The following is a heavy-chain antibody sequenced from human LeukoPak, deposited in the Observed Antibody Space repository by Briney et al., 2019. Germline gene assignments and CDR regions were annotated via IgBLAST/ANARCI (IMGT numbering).Heavy chain of an antibody. D-gene: IGHD3-16*01. Sequence: SETLSLTCTVSGGSISSYYWSWIRQPPGKGLEWIGYIYYSGSTNYNPSLKSRVTISVDTSKNQFSLELSSVTAADTAVYYCARGGALGDAFDIWGQGTMVTVSS. CDR2: IYYSGST. CDR3: ARGGALGDAFDI. V-gene: IGHV4-59*01. CDR1: GGSISSYY. J-gene: IGHJ3*02.